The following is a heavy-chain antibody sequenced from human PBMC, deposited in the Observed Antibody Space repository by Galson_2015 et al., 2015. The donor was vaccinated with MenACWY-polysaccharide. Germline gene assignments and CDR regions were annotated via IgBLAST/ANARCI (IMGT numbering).Heavy chain of an antibody. D-gene: IGHD1-26*01. CDR1: GYTFTSYA. CDR2: IHAGNGNT. CDR3: ASGGWEGYFDY. Sequence: SVKVSCKASGYTFTSYAMHWARQAPGQRLEWMGWIHAGNGNTKYSQKFQGRVTITRDTSASTAYMELSSLRSEDTAVYYCASGGWEGYFDYWGQGTLVTVSS. V-gene: IGHV1-3*01. J-gene: IGHJ4*02.